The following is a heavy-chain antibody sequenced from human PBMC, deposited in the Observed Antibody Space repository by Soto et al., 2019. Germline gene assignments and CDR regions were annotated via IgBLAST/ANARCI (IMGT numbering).Heavy chain of an antibody. CDR1: CYTFRNFG. CDR2: ISAYNANA. CDR3: ARENSYFDY. J-gene: IGHJ4*02. V-gene: IGHV1-18*01. Sequence: QIQLLQSGAEVKKPGASVKVTCKASCYTFRNFGISWVRQAPGQGLEWMGWISAYNANANYAQKFQGRLTMTADTSTSTAYMELRSLRSDDTVVYYCARENSYFDYWGQGTLVTVSS.